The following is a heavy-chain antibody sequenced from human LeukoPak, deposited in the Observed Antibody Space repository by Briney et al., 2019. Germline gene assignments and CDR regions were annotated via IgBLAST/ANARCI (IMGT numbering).Heavy chain of an antibody. CDR1: GYTLTSYG. D-gene: IGHD3-9*01. CDR2: ISAYNGNT. Sequence: ASVKVSCKASGYTLTSYGISWVRQAPGQGLEWMGWISAYNGNTNYAQKLQGRVTMTTDTSTSTAYMELRSLRSDDTAVYYCARAHRPTDYDILTGYYRHFDYWGQGTLVTVSS. J-gene: IGHJ4*02. CDR3: ARAHRPTDYDILTGYYRHFDY. V-gene: IGHV1-18*01.